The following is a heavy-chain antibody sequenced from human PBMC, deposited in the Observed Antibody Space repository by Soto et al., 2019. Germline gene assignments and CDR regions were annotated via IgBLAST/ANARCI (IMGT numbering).Heavy chain of an antibody. J-gene: IGHJ6*02. CDR3: ARDRLEEFYYYGMDV. V-gene: IGHV4-59*01. CDR1: GGSIISYY. CDR2: IYYSGST. D-gene: IGHD1-1*01. Sequence: SEPRSRTCTVSGGSIISYYWSWIRQPPGKGLEWIGYIYYSGSTNYNPSLKSRVTISVDTSKNQFSLKLSSVTAADTAVYYCARDRLEEFYYYGMDVWGQGNTVTVSS.